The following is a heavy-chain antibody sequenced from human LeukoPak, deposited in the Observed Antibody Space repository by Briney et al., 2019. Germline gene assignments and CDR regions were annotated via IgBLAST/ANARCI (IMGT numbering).Heavy chain of an antibody. D-gene: IGHD3-22*01. CDR2: ISSSSSYI. CDR3: AREGQYGDSGGPNDAFDI. CDR1: GFTFSSYS. Sequence: GGSLRPSCAASGFTFSSYSMNWVRQAPGKGLEWVSSISSSSSYIYYANSVKGRFTISRDNAKNSLYLQMNSLRAEDTAVYYCAREGQYGDSGGPNDAFDIWGQGTMVTVSS. J-gene: IGHJ3*02. V-gene: IGHV3-21*01.